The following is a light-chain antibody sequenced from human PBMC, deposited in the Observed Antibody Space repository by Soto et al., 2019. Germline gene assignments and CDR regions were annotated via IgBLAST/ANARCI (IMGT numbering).Light chain of an antibody. V-gene: IGLV2-14*01. CDR3: SSYTSIWGV. CDR1: SSDVGGYNY. CDR2: EVS. J-gene: IGLJ3*02. Sequence: QSALTQPASVSGSPGQSITISCTGTSSDVGGYNYVSWYQQHPGKAPKLMIYEVSNRPSGVSNRFSGSKSGNTASLTISGLQAEDEADYYCSSYTSIWGVFGGGTQLTVL.